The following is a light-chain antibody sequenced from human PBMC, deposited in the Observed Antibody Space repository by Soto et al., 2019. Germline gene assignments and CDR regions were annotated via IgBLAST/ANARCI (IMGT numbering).Light chain of an antibody. Sequence: EIVLTQSPGTLSLSPGERATLSCRASQSVSSSYLAWYQQKPGQAPRILIYGASSRAAGIPDRFSGSGSGTDFTLTISRLEPEAFAVYYCQQYGSSPRTFGQRTKVDIK. CDR3: QQYGSSPRT. J-gene: IGKJ1*01. V-gene: IGKV3-20*01. CDR1: QSVSSSY. CDR2: GAS.